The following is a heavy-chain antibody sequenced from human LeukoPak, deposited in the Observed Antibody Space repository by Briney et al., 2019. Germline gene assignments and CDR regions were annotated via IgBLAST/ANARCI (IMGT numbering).Heavy chain of an antibody. J-gene: IGHJ3*02. Sequence: GGSLRLSCAASGFTFSSYGMHWVRQAPGKGLEWVAGIWYDGSNKYYADSVKGRFTISRDNSKNTLYLQMNSLRAEDTAVYYCARSRSYYDDSSGSGGNAFDIWGQGTMVTVSS. CDR2: IWYDGSNK. V-gene: IGHV3-33*01. CDR1: GFTFSSYG. D-gene: IGHD3-22*01. CDR3: ARSRSYYDDSSGSGGNAFDI.